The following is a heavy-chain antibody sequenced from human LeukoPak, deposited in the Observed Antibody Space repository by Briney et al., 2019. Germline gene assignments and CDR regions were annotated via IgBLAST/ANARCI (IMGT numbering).Heavy chain of an antibody. Sequence: PSETLSLTCAVYGGSFSGYYWSWIRQPPGKGLEWIGEINHSGSTYYNPSLKSRVTISVDTSKNQFSLKLSSVTAADRAVYYCARHGVRGYSYGPNWFDPWGQGTLVTVSS. CDR3: ARHGVRGYSYGPNWFDP. CDR2: INHSGST. D-gene: IGHD5-18*01. V-gene: IGHV4-34*01. CDR1: GGSFSGYY. J-gene: IGHJ5*02.